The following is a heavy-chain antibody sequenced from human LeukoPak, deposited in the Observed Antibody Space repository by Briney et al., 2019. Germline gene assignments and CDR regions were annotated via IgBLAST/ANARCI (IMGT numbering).Heavy chain of an antibody. CDR3: ARGGSYDYVWGSYRLFDY. CDR1: GDSVSTVYSA. CDR2: TYYRSKWNY. Sequence: SQTLSLTCAISGDSVSTVYSAWNWIRQSPSGGLEWLGRTYYRSKWNYDYAISVQSRITINPDTSKNQFSLQLNSVTPEDTAVYYCARGGSYDYVWGSYRLFDYWGQGTLVTASS. V-gene: IGHV6-1*01. D-gene: IGHD3-16*02. J-gene: IGHJ4*02.